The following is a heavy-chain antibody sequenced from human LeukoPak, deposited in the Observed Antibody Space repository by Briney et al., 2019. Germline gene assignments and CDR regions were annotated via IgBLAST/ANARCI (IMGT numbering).Heavy chain of an antibody. D-gene: IGHD3-22*01. CDR2: IYPGDSDT. V-gene: IGHV5-51*01. J-gene: IGHJ4*02. Sequence: GESLKISSKGSGYSFTSYWIGWVRQMPGKGLEWMGIIYPGDSDTRYSPSFQGQVTISADKSISTSYLQWSSLKASDTAMYYCARPYDSSGYQIDYWGQGTLVTVSS. CDR3: ARPYDSSGYQIDY. CDR1: GYSFTSYW.